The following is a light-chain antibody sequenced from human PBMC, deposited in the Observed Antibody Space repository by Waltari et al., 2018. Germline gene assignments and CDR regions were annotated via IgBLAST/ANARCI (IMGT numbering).Light chain of an antibody. J-gene: IGLJ3*02. CDR2: RND. Sequence: QSLLTQPPSASGTPGQRVTISCSGSTTNIGSNSVHWYQQLPGAAPKLLIYRNDQRPSGVPDRFSGSKTGTSASLAISGLRSEDEADYYCAAWDDSLRGFIMFGGGTKLTVL. V-gene: IGLV1-47*01. CDR1: TTNIGSNS. CDR3: AAWDDSLRGFIM.